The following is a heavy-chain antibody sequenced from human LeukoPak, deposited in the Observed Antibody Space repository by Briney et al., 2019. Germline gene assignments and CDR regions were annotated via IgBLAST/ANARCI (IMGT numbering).Heavy chain of an antibody. Sequence: GESLKTSCKGSGYSFTTHFIGGVRPMPGEGVELRGIIYPGGSDATYSPSFQGQVTSSDEKSSRTSYLQSSSLKATGTGFYCFTSPDGAYAYWGQGTLVTVSS. CDR2: IYPGGSDA. CDR1: GYSFTTHF. D-gene: IGHD4-17*01. J-gene: IGHJ1*01. V-gene: IGHV5-51*01. CDR3: TSPDGAYAY.